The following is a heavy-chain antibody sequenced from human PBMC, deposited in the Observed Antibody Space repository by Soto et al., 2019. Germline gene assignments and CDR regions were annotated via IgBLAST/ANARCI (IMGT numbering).Heavy chain of an antibody. CDR1: GGTFSSYA. D-gene: IGHD3-3*01. V-gene: IGHV1-69*13. CDR3: ARDWVPTGPITIFGVVIGATYYYFGMDV. J-gene: IGHJ6*02. CDR2: IIPIFCTA. Sequence: SVKVCCKASGGTFSSYAISWVRQAPGQGLEWMGGIIPIFCTANYAQKFQGRVTITADESTSAAYMELSSLRSEDTAVYYCARDWVPTGPITIFGVVIGATYYYFGMDVWGQGTTVTVSS.